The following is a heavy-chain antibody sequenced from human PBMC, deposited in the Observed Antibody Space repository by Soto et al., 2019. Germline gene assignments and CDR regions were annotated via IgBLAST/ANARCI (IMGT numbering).Heavy chain of an antibody. D-gene: IGHD6-6*01. J-gene: IGHJ4*02. Sequence: QLQIQESGPGLVKPSETLSLTCTVSGDSLSSRLYCWGWIRQAPGKGLEWIGNIYNSGNTYYNTSLKSRATISVDTSKKQFSLKMSSVTSADTAVYYCARNGAAARPLSFFASWGQGSLVTVSS. CDR3: ARNGAAARPLSFFAS. V-gene: IGHV4-39*01. CDR1: GDSLSSRLYC. CDR2: IYNSGNT.